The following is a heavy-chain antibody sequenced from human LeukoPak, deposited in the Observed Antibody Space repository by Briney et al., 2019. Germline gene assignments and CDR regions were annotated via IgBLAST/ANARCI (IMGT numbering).Heavy chain of an antibody. D-gene: IGHD4-17*01. CDR3: AKDASTVTLHADY. J-gene: IGHJ4*02. Sequence: PGRSLRLSCAASGFTFSDYGMHWVRQAPGKGLEWVAVLSYDGSNSFYADSVKGRFTISRDNSKNTLYLQMNSLRPEDTAVYYCAKDASTVTLHADYWGQGTLVTVSS. CDR1: GFTFSDYG. V-gene: IGHV3-30*18. CDR2: LSYDGSNS.